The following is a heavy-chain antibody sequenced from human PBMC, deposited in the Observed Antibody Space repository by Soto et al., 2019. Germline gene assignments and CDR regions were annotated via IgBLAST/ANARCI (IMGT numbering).Heavy chain of an antibody. Sequence: QLQLQESGPGLVKPSETLSLTCTVSGGSISSSSYYWGWIRQPPGKGLEWIGSIYYSGSTYYNPSLHSRVTVSVDPXKNPFSLKLSSVTAADTAVYYCARHQSHSSSYVDPWGQGTLVTVSS. CDR1: GGSISSSSYY. J-gene: IGHJ5*02. D-gene: IGHD6-13*01. CDR3: ARHQSHSSSYVDP. V-gene: IGHV4-39*01. CDR2: IYYSGST.